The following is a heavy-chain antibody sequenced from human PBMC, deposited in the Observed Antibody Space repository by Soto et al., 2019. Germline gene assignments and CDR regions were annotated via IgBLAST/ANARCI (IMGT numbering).Heavy chain of an antibody. V-gene: IGHV3-53*01. CDR3: AREIGTSLDS. J-gene: IGHJ4*02. CDR2: IYSGGST. Sequence: EVQLVESGGGLIQPGGSLRLSCTASGFTVSSNYMTWVRQAPGKGLEWVSVIYSGGSTYYADSVKGRFTISTDISKNTLFLQINSLRADDTAVYYCAREIGTSLDSWGQGTLVTVSS. D-gene: IGHD6-13*01. CDR1: GFTVSSNY.